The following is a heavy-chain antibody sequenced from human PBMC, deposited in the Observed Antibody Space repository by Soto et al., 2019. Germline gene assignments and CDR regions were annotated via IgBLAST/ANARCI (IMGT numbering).Heavy chain of an antibody. J-gene: IGHJ6*02. CDR1: GFIFSIYA. CDR2: ISISSRRL. D-gene: IGHD3-22*01. Sequence: GGSLRLSCSGSGFIFSIYAIHWVRQAPGKGLEYISYISISSRRLHYADSVKGSFTISRDNAKNSLYLQMNSLRAEDTAVYYCARSYYDSSASYASYGMDVWGQGTTVTVSS. CDR3: ARSYYDSSASYASYGMDV. V-gene: IGHV3-48*01.